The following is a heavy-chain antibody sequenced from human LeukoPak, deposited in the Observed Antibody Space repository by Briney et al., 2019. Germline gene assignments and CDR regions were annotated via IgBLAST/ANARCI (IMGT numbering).Heavy chain of an antibody. Sequence: PSETLSLTCTVSGGSISSSSFYWDWVRQAPGKGLEWIGEINHSGSTNYNPSLKSRVTISVDTSKNQFSLKLSSVTAADTAVYYCARSGNGSGSSYYFDYWGQGTLVTVSS. J-gene: IGHJ4*02. CDR2: INHSGST. V-gene: IGHV4-39*07. CDR1: GGSISSSSFY. D-gene: IGHD3-10*01. CDR3: ARSGNGSGSSYYFDY.